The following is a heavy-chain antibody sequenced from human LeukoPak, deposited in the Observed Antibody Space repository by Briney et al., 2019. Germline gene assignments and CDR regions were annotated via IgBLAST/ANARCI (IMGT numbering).Heavy chain of an antibody. CDR3: ARVMEAPAPLPDY. CDR2: IYHSGST. D-gene: IGHD2-8*01. Sequence: SETLSLTCTVSGGSISSGGYYWSWIRQPPGKGLEWIGYIYHSGSTYYNPSLKSRVTISVDRSKNQFSLKLSSVTAADTAVYYCARVMEAPAPLPDYWGQGTLVSVSS. CDR1: GGSISSGGYY. J-gene: IGHJ4*02. V-gene: IGHV4-30-2*01.